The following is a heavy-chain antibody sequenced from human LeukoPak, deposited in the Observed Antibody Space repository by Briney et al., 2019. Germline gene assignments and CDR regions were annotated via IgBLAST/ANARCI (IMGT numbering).Heavy chain of an antibody. CDR3: ARAETYYSGSGSYKDSGWFAP. V-gene: IGHV1-69*01. D-gene: IGHD3-10*01. CDR2: IIPIFGTA. CDR1: GGTFSSYA. Sequence: ASVKVSCKASGGTFSSYAISWVRQAPGQGLEWMGGIIPIFGTANYAQKFQGRVTITADESTSTAYMELSSLRSEDTAVYYCARAETYYSGSGSYKDSGWFAPWGQGTLVTVSS. J-gene: IGHJ5*02.